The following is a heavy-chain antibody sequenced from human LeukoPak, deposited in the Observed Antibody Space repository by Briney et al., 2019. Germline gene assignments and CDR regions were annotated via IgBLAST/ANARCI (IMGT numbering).Heavy chain of an antibody. CDR3: ARRASTYEFDY. CDR1: GFTFSSYN. J-gene: IGHJ4*02. V-gene: IGHV3-21*01. D-gene: IGHD3-3*01. Sequence: PGGSLRLSCAAFGFTFSSYNMNWVRQAPRKGLEWVSSLSSSGAFIYYADSVKGRFTISRDNAKNSLFLQMNSLRAEDTAVYYCARRASTYEFDYWGQGTLVTVSS. CDR2: LSSSGAFI.